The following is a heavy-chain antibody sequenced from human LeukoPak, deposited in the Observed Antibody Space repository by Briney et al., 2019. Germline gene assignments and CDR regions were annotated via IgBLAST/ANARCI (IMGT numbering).Heavy chain of an antibody. D-gene: IGHD3-22*01. CDR3: AYDSSGYYYHLNFDY. J-gene: IGHJ4*02. CDR1: GYTFTGYY. Sequence: ASVKVSCKASGYTFTGYYMRWVRQAPGQGLEWMGWINPNSGGTNYAQKFQGRVTMTRDTSISTAYMELSRLRSDDTAVYYCAYDSSGYYYHLNFDYWGQGTLVTVSS. V-gene: IGHV1-2*02. CDR2: INPNSGGT.